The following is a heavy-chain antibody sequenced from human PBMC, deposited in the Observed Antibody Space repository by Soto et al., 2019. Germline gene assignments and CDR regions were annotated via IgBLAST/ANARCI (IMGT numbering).Heavy chain of an antibody. Sequence: GGSRRLSCAAAGFTFSNYGMHWVRQAPGKGLEWVAIIWHDGNNKYYADSVRGRFIISRDNSKNRLYLQMNSLRAEDTAVYYCASDLVGASDSYGLDVWGQGTPVTVSS. CDR3: ASDLVGASDSYGLDV. D-gene: IGHD1-26*01. CDR1: GFTFSNYG. J-gene: IGHJ6*02. V-gene: IGHV3-33*01. CDR2: IWHDGNNK.